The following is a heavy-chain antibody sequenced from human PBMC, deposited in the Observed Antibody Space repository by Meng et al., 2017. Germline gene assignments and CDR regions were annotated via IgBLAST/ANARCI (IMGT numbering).Heavy chain of an antibody. CDR3: AKQEQQLVLWYYGMDV. V-gene: IGHV3-23*01. CDR2: ISGSGGST. CDR1: GFTFSSYA. J-gene: IGHJ6*02. D-gene: IGHD6-13*01. Sequence: GGSLKISCAASGFTFSSYAMSWVRQAPGKGLEWVSAISGSGGSTYYADSVKGRFTISRDNSKNTLYLQMNSLRAEDTAVYYCAKQEQQLVLWYYGMDVWGQGTTVTVSS.